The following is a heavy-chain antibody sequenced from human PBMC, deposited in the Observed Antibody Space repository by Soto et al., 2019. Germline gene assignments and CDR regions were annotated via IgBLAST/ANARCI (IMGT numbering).Heavy chain of an antibody. J-gene: IGHJ6*03. D-gene: IGHD3-10*01. Sequence: QVQLQQWGAGLLKPSETLSLTCAVYGGSFSGYQWSWIRQTPGKGLEWIGEINNSGNINYNPSLKRRGTVLLDTPKKQISLKLSSVPAAGSAVYYCARGVILWFGELSRRGGYHYYIAVWGKGTTVKVSS. CDR3: ARGVILWFGELSRRGGYHYYIAV. CDR1: GGSFSGYQ. V-gene: IGHV4-34*01. CDR2: INNSGNI.